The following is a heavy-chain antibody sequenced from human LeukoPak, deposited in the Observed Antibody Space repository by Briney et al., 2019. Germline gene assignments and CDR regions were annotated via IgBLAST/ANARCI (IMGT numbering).Heavy chain of an antibody. D-gene: IGHD3-10*01. CDR1: GFTFSNYW. CDR2: VKQDGSEN. Sequence: GGSLRLSCAASGFTFSNYWMTWVRQAPGKGPEWVGNVKQDGSENYYGDSVKGRFTISRDNSKNTLYLQMNSLRAEDTAVYYCARGGYITMVRGIDYWGQGTLVTVSS. CDR3: ARGGYITMVRGIDY. J-gene: IGHJ4*01. V-gene: IGHV3-7*01.